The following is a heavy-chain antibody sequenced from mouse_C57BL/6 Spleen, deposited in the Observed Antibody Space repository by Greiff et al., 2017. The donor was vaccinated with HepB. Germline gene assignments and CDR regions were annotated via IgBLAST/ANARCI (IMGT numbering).Heavy chain of an antibody. J-gene: IGHJ2*01. CDR2: IWRGGST. CDR3: AKSYDYDLYYFDY. V-gene: IGHV2-5*01. Sequence: VQLQQSGPGLVQPSQSLSITCTVSGFSLTSYGVHWVRQSPGKGLEWLGVIWRGGSTDYNAAFMSRLSITKDNSKSQVFFKMNSLQADDTAIYYCAKSYDYDLYYFDYWGQGTTLTVSS. CDR1: GFSLTSYG. D-gene: IGHD2-4*01.